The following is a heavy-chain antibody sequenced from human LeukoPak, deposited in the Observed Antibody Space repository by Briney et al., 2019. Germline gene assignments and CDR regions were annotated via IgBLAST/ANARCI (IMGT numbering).Heavy chain of an antibody. CDR1: GYTFTSSY. Sequence: ASVKVSCKASGYTFTSSYMHWVRQAPGQGLEWMGIINPSGGSTSYAQKFQGRVTMTRDTSTSTVYMELSSLRSEDTAVYYCARETESIAAAGTNYYGMDVWGQGTTVTVSS. CDR2: INPSGGST. J-gene: IGHJ6*02. V-gene: IGHV1-46*01. CDR3: ARETESIAAAGTNYYGMDV. D-gene: IGHD6-13*01.